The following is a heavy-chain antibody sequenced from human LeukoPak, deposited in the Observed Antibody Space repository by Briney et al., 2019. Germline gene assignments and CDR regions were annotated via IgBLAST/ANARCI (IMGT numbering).Heavy chain of an antibody. D-gene: IGHD3-22*01. CDR3: ARVRSRRGIVVVIISAWFDP. CDR1: GYTFTSYG. Sequence: ASVKVSCKASGYTFTSYGISWVRQAPGQGLEWMGWISAYNGNTNYAQKLQGRVTMTTDTSTSTAYMELRSLRSDDTAVYYCARVRSRRGIVVVIISAWFDPWGQGTLVTVSS. V-gene: IGHV1-18*01. J-gene: IGHJ5*02. CDR2: ISAYNGNT.